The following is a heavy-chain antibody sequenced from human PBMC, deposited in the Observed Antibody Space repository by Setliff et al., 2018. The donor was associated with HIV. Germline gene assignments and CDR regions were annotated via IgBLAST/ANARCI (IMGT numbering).Heavy chain of an antibody. CDR1: GYTFTNYD. CDR2: MNPNSGKT. Sequence: ASVKVSCKASGYTFTNYDIHWVRQATGQGLEWMGWMNPNSGKTAYLQKFQGRVTITRDTSASTASTAYMEMSGLSSEDTAIYYCANGGSGGQFDYWGQGTLVTVSS. J-gene: IGHJ4*02. D-gene: IGHD3-16*01. V-gene: IGHV1-8*03. CDR3: ANGGSGGQFDY.